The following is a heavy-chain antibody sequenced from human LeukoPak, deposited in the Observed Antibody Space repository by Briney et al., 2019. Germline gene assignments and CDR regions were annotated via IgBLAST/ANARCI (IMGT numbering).Heavy chain of an antibody. V-gene: IGHV1-2*02. J-gene: IGHJ4*02. Sequence: ASVKVSCKASGYTFTGHYMHWVRQAPGQGLEWMGWINPNNGGTNYAQKFQGRVTMTRDTSISTAYMELSRLRSDDTAVYYCARGYALYSGRYIDFDYWGQGTLVTVSS. D-gene: IGHD1-26*01. CDR1: GYTFTGHY. CDR3: ARGYALYSGRYIDFDY. CDR2: INPNNGGT.